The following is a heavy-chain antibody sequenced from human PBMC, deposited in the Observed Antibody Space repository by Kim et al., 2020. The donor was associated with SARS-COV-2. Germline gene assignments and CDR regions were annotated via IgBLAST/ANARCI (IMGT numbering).Heavy chain of an antibody. CDR3: ARVLGYSSSWFWFDP. D-gene: IGHD6-13*01. Sequence: GGSLRLSCAASGFGFSDYWMSWVRQDPGKGLEWVANIKQDGSERYYVDSVKGRFIISKDNAKNSLYLQMNSLRVEDTAVYYCARVLGYSSSWFWFDPWGQGTLVTVSS. J-gene: IGHJ5*02. CDR2: IKQDGSER. V-gene: IGHV3-7*01. CDR1: GFGFSDYW.